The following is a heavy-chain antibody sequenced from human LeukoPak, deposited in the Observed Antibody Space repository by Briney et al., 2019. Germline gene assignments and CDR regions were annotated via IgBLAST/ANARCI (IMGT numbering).Heavy chain of an antibody. V-gene: IGHV3-48*01. Sequence: VGSLRLSCAASGVPLSSYSINWGRGAPGKGLGWFSYISSSGSVIYYVDAVKGRFTVSRDNAKTSLFLQMNSPRAEDTAVYYCVRVKGSYFDYWGEGALVTVSS. CDR3: VRVKGSYFDY. CDR2: ISSSGSVI. CDR1: GVPLSSYS. D-gene: IGHD2-15*01. J-gene: IGHJ4*02.